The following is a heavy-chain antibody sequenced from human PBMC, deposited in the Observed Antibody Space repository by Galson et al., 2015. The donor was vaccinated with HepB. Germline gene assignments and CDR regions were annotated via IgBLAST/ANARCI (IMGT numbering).Heavy chain of an antibody. CDR3: ATRGPAVVSPGYV. D-gene: IGHD4-23*01. J-gene: IGHJ4*02. V-gene: IGHV4-39*01. Sequence: SETLSLTCTVSGGSISSSSYYWGWIRQPPGKGLEWIGSVYYSGSTYYNPSLKSRVTISVDTSKNQFSLKLNSVTAADTAVYYCATRGPAVVSPGYVWGQGTLVTVSS. CDR2: VYYSGST. CDR1: GGSISSSSYY.